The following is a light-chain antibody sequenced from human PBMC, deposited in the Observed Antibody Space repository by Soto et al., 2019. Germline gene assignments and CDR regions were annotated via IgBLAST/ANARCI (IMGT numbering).Light chain of an antibody. J-gene: IGLJ1*01. CDR3: GTWDSSLSAYV. V-gene: IGLV1-51*01. CDR1: GSNIGNNY. Sequence: QSVLTQPPSVSAAPGQKVTISCSGSGSNIGNNYVSWYQQLPGTAPKLVIYDNNKRPSGIPDRFSGSKSGTSATLGITGLQTGDEADYYCGTWDSSLSAYVFGTGTKLTVL. CDR2: DNN.